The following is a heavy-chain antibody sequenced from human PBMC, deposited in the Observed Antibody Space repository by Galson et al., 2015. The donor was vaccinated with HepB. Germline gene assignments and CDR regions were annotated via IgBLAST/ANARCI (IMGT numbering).Heavy chain of an antibody. V-gene: IGHV3-23*01. CDR1: GFSFDTHA. CDR2: IRGGSFST. J-gene: IGHJ4*02. CDR3: AKNPDFDFYNEKSTTFAY. D-gene: IGHD3-3*01. Sequence: SLRLSCAASGFSFDTHAMSWVRRAPGKGLEWVSTIRGGSFSTYYADSVRGRFSISRDNSKSTLYLEMNSLRAEDTAVYYCAKNPDFDFYNEKSTTFAYWGRGTLVTVSS.